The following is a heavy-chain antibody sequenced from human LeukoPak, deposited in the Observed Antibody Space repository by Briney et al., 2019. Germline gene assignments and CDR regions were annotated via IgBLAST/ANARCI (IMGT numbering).Heavy chain of an antibody. Sequence: PSETLSLTCTISGGSVSTYYWSWIRQPPGKGLEWIGYMFYSGSTNCNPSLKSRVTFSIDTSKNHFSLNLSPVTASDTAVYYCARVYGDYSRRPFWYFDLWGRGTLVTVSS. CDR1: GGSVSTYY. V-gene: IGHV4-59*08. D-gene: IGHD4-17*01. CDR3: ARVYGDYSRRPFWYFDL. J-gene: IGHJ2*01. CDR2: MFYSGST.